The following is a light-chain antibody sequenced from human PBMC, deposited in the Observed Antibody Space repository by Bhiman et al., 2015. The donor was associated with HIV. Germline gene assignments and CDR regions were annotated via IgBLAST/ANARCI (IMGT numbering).Light chain of an antibody. CDR2: QDN. CDR3: AAWDDNLRSHV. Sequence: SYELTQPPSMSVSPGQTASITCSGDKLGDKYACWYQQKPGQSPVLVIYQDNTRPSGVPDRFSGSKSGTSASLAISGLRSEDEAAYYCAAWDDNLRSHVFGGGTELTVL. J-gene: IGLJ3*02. CDR1: KLGDKY. V-gene: IGLV3-1*01.